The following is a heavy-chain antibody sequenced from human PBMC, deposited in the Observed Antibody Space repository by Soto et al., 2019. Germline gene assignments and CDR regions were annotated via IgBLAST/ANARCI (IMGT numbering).Heavy chain of an antibody. CDR3: ARDNGLAGSFDP. Sequence: GTLRRACAASGFTFTTYSMNWVRQAPGKGLEWVSYISYTSSTIYYADSVRGRFTISRDNAKNSLFLQMNSLRDEDTAVYYCARDNGLAGSFDPWGQGTLVTVS. D-gene: IGHD2-21*01. J-gene: IGHJ5*02. V-gene: IGHV3-48*02. CDR1: GFTFTTYS. CDR2: ISYTSSTI.